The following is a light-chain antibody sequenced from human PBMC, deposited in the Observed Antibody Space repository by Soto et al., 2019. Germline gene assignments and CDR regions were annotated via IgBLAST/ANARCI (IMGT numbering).Light chain of an antibody. J-gene: IGKJ4*01. CDR1: LGISKY. CDR3: QQYKSYPLT. V-gene: IGKV1-16*02. CDR2: DAS. Sequence: DIQMTQSPSSLSASIGDRVTITCRASLGISKYLAWFQQKPGEAPKSLIYDASNLQSEVPSKFSGSGSGTDFTLTISSPQPEDVATYYCQQYKSYPLTFGGGTKVEIK.